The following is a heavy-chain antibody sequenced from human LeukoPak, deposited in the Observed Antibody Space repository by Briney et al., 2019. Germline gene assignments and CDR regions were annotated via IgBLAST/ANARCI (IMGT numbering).Heavy chain of an antibody. V-gene: IGHV4-39*07. CDR2: FFHSGST. CDR1: GGSISSSSYY. D-gene: IGHD1-26*01. CDR3: ARMFRTVWELPYF. Sequence: SETLSLTCTVSGGSISSSSYYWGWIRQPPGKGLEWIGSFFHSGSTFYNPSLKSRVSISVDTSKNQFSLKLSSVTAADTAVYYRARMFRTVWELPYFWGQGTLVTVSS. J-gene: IGHJ4*02.